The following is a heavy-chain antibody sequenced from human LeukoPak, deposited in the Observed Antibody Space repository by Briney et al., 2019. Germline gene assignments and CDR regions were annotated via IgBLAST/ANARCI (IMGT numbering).Heavy chain of an antibody. CDR3: ARGKGSWELEFVNFDP. D-gene: IGHD1-26*01. CDR2: ISSSSSSI. CDR1: GFTFSSYS. Sequence: PGGSLRLSCAASGFTFSSYSMNWVRQAPRKGLEWVSYISSSSSSIYYADSVKGRFTISRDNAKNSLYLQMNSLRAEDTAVYYCARGKGSWELEFVNFDPWGQGTLVTVSS. V-gene: IGHV3-48*04. J-gene: IGHJ5*02.